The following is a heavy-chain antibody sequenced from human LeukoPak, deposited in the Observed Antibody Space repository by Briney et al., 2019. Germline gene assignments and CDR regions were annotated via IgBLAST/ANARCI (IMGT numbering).Heavy chain of an antibody. Sequence: GGSLTLSXGVSGFPLSSFLVLGPRHATGEGRECGANITQDGSEKYYVDSVKGRFTISRNNAKNSLYLQMNGLRAEDTAVDYCARHEVLRFLEWSNWFDPWGQGTLVTVSS. V-gene: IGHV3-7*01. CDR2: ITQDGSEK. CDR3: ARHEVLRFLEWSNWFDP. D-gene: IGHD3-3*01. J-gene: IGHJ5*02. CDR1: GFPLSSFL.